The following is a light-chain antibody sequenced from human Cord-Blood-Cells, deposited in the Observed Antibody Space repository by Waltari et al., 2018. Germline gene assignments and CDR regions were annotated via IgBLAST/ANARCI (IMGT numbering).Light chain of an antibody. CDR2: WAS. J-gene: IGKJ2*01. Sequence: SQSVLYSSNNKNYLAWYQQKPGQPPKLLIYWASTRESGVPDRFSGSGSGTDFTLTISSLQAEDVAVYYCQQYYSTPPTFGQGTKLEIK. CDR1: QSVLYSSNNKNY. V-gene: IGKV4-1*01. CDR3: QQYYSTPPT.